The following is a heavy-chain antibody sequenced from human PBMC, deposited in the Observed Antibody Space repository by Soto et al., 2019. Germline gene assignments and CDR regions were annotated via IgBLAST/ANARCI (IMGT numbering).Heavy chain of an antibody. CDR2: INTYNGNT. Sequence: QVQLVQSGAEVKKPGASMKVSCKASGYTFTTYGISWVRQAPGQGLEWMGWINTYNGNTYYAQKLQGRVTMTTDTSTSTAYMELRSLRSDDTAVYYCARDPVGPAWFDPWGQGTLVTVSS. CDR1: GYTFTTYG. D-gene: IGHD1-26*01. CDR3: ARDPVGPAWFDP. V-gene: IGHV1-18*01. J-gene: IGHJ5*02.